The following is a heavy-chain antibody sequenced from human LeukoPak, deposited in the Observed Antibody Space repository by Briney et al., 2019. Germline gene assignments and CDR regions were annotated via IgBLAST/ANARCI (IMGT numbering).Heavy chain of an antibody. CDR1: GFTFSNYW. CDR3: ARGHELLWFGELWGY. D-gene: IGHD3-10*01. J-gene: IGHJ4*02. V-gene: IGHV3-7*01. CDR2: IKQDGSEK. Sequence: GGSLRLSCAASGFTFSNYWMSWVRLAPGKGLEWVATIKQDGSEKYYVDSLKGRFTISRDNAKNSLYLQMNSLRAEDTAVYYCARGHELLWFGELWGYWGQGTLVTVSS.